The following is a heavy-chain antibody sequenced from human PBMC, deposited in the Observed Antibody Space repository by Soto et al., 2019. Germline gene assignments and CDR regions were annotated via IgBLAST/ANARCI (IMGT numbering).Heavy chain of an antibody. Sequence: QVQLVQSGAEVKKPGSSVKVSCKASGVTFSSYAISWVRQAPGQGLEWMGGIIPIFGTANYAQKFQGRVTITAAESTSTAYMELRRLISEDTAVYYCARSPPRYCSSTSCPGYYYGMDVWGQGTTVTVSS. D-gene: IGHD2-2*01. V-gene: IGHV1-69*01. CDR3: ARSPPRYCSSTSCPGYYYGMDV. CDR2: IIPIFGTA. J-gene: IGHJ6*02. CDR1: GVTFSSYA.